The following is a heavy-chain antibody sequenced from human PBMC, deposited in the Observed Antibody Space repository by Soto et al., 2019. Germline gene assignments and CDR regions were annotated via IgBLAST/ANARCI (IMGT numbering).Heavy chain of an antibody. CDR2: IYPGDSDT. V-gene: IGHV5-51*01. CDR3: ARVLWFGEWFPDY. J-gene: IGHJ4*02. CDR1: GYSFTSYW. Sequence: PGQALKISCKGSGYSFTSYWIGWVRQMPGKGLEWMGIIYPGDSDTRYSPSFQGQVTTSADKSISTAYLQWSSLQASDPAMYYCARVLWFGEWFPDYWGQRTLVTVSS. D-gene: IGHD3-10*01.